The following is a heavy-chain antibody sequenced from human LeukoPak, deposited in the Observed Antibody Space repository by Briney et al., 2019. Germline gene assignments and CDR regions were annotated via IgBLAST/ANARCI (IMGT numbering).Heavy chain of an antibody. CDR1: GFTFSSYA. J-gene: IGHJ4*02. Sequence: GGSLRLTCAASGFTFSSYAMSWVRQAPGKGLEWVSAISGSGGSTYYADSVKGRFTISRDNSKNTLYLQMNSLRVEDTAVYYCAKDVRGYYGSGSTTEARFDYWGQGTLVTVSS. CDR2: ISGSGGST. V-gene: IGHV3-23*01. CDR3: AKDVRGYYGSGSTTEARFDY. D-gene: IGHD3-10*01.